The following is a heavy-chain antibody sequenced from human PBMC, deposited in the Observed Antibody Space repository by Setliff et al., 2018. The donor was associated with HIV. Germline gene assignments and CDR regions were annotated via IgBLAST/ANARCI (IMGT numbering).Heavy chain of an antibody. D-gene: IGHD3-10*02. CDR3: ARGQDGHSVLFDY. CDR1: GYSLTTGHY. Sequence: SETLSLTCAVSGYSLTTGHYWGWIRQTPGKGLEWIGSIWHSGNTYYNPSLRSRVSLSVDTSKNQFSLKVSSVTAADTAVYFCARGQDGHSVLFDYWGQGALVTVSS. CDR2: IWHSGNT. V-gene: IGHV4-38-2*01. J-gene: IGHJ4*02.